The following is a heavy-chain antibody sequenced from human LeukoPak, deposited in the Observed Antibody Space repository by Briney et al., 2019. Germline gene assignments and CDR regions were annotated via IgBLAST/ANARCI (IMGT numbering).Heavy chain of an antibody. CDR3: ARKRYYYDTLDY. CDR2: INHSGST. D-gene: IGHD3-22*01. J-gene: IGHJ4*02. V-gene: IGHV4-34*01. CDR1: GGSFSGYY. Sequence: QPSETLSLTCAVYGGSFSGYYWSWIRQPPGKGLEWIGEINHSGSTNYNPSLKSRVTISVDTSKNQFSLKLSSVTAAGTAVYYCARKRYYYDTLDYWGQGTLVTVSS.